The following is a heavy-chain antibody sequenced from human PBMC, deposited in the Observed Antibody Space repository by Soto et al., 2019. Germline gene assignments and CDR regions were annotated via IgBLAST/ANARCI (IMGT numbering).Heavy chain of an antibody. CDR1: GFTFSSYA. V-gene: IGHV3-23*01. Sequence: ESGGGLVQPGGSLRLSCAASGFTFSSYAMSWVRQAPGKGLEWVSAISGSGGSTYYADSVKGRFTISRDNSKNTLYLQMNSLRAEDTAVYYCAKDSSYYYDSSGYPHYFDYWGQGTLVTVSS. D-gene: IGHD3-22*01. CDR3: AKDSSYYYDSSGYPHYFDY. CDR2: ISGSGGST. J-gene: IGHJ4*02.